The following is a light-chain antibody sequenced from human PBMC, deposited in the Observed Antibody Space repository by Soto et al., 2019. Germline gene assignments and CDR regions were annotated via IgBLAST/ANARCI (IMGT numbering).Light chain of an antibody. CDR3: QQYNSYSWT. Sequence: DIQVTQSPPTLSASVGDRVTITCRASQSISSWLAWYQQKPGKAPKLLIYDASSLESGVPSRFSCSGSGTEFTLTISSLHTDDFATYYCQQYNSYSWTFGQGTKV. V-gene: IGKV1-5*01. J-gene: IGKJ1*01. CDR1: QSISSW. CDR2: DAS.